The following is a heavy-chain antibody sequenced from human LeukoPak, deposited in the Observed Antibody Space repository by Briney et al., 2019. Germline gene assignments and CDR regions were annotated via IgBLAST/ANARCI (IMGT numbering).Heavy chain of an antibody. J-gene: IGHJ4*02. V-gene: IGHV4-34*01. CDR3: ARDVGATPGYFDY. Sequence: SETLSLTCAVYGGSFSGYYWSWIRQPPGKGLEWIGEINHSGSTNYNPSLKSRVTISVDTSKNQFSQKLSSVTAADTAVYYCARDVGATPGYFDYWGQGTLVTVSS. CDR1: GGSFSGYY. CDR2: INHSGST. D-gene: IGHD1-26*01.